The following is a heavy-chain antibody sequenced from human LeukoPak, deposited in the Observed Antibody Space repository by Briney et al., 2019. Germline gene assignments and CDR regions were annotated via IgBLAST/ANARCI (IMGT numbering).Heavy chain of an antibody. CDR2: INPNSGGT. D-gene: IGHD3-3*01. CDR1: GYTFTGYY. CDR3: AKADFGVVIGTLDY. J-gene: IGHJ4*02. Sequence: ASVKVSCKASGYTFTGYYMHWVRQAPGQGLEWMGWINPNSGGTNYAQNFQGRVTMARDTSISTAYMELNSLRSDDTAVYYCAKADFGVVIGTLDYWGQGTLVTVSS. V-gene: IGHV1-2*02.